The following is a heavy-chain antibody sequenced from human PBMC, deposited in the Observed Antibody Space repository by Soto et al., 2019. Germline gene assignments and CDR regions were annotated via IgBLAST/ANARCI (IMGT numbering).Heavy chain of an antibody. CDR1: RDTFTSYY. J-gene: IGHJ5*02. Sequence: RASVKVSCKAPRDTFTSYYINWVRQAPGQGLEWMGVINPHGGSTAYAQKFKGRVTLTRDTSVSTVYMEVSSLTSEDTAMYYCARSSGGNFGIIIEGTNWFDPWGQGTLVTVSS. CDR2: INPHGGST. CDR3: ARSSGGNFGIIIEGTNWFDP. D-gene: IGHD1-26*01. V-gene: IGHV1-46*01.